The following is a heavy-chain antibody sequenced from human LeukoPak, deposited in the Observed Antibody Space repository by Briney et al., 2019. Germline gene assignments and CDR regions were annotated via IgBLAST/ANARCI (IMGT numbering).Heavy chain of an antibody. D-gene: IGHD3-10*01. V-gene: IGHV4-4*07. CDR1: GGSISSYF. J-gene: IGHJ4*02. CDR3: ARDGADVYGRAFDY. CDR2: IHASGTT. Sequence: SETLSLTCNVSGGSISSYFWTWIRQPAGKGLEWIGRIHASGTTNYNSSLKSRVSMSVDTSKNQFSLKLTSVTAADTAVYFCARDGADVYGRAFDYWGQETLVSVSS.